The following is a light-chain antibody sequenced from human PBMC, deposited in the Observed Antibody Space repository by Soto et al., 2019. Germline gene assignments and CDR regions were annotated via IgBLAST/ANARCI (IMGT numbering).Light chain of an antibody. CDR2: GAS. J-gene: IGKJ3*01. V-gene: IGKV3-20*01. Sequence: EIVLTQSPGTLSLSPGERATLSCRASQSVSSSYLAWYQQKPGQAPRLLIYGASSRAAGIPDRFSGGGSGTDVTLTISRLEPEDFAVYYCQQYGSSPFTFGPGTKVDFK. CDR3: QQYGSSPFT. CDR1: QSVSSSY.